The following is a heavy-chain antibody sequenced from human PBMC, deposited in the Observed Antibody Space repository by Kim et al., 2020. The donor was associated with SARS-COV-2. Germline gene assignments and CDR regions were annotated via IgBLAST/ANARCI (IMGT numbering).Heavy chain of an antibody. CDR3: AKGAGVASSTSYQYYFDY. D-gene: IGHD2-2*01. Sequence: GGSLRLSCAASGFTFSSYAMSWVRQAPGKGLEWVSAISGSGGSTYYADSVKGRFTISRDNSKNTLYLQMNSLRAEDTAVYYCAKGAGVASSTSYQYYFDYWGQGTLVTVSS. CDR1: GFTFSSYA. J-gene: IGHJ4*02. V-gene: IGHV3-23*01. CDR2: ISGSGGST.